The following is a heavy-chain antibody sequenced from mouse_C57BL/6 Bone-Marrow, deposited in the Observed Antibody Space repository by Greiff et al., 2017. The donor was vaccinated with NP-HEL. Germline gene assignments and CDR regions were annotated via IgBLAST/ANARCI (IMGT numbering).Heavy chain of an antibody. Sequence: EVMLVESGGGLVQPGGSMKLSCVASGFTFSNYWMNWVRQSPEKGLEWVAQIRLKSDNYATHYAESVKGRFTISRDDSKSSVYLQMNNLRAEDTGIYYCTGSGDGYYLRYFDVWGTGTTVTVSS. CDR1: GFTFSNYW. D-gene: IGHD2-3*01. CDR2: IRLKSDNYAT. J-gene: IGHJ1*03. V-gene: IGHV6-3*01. CDR3: TGSGDGYYLRYFDV.